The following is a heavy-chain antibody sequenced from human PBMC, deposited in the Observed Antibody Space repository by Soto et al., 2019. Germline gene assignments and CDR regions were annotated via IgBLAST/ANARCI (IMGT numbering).Heavy chain of an antibody. CDR1: GGSISSYY. V-gene: IGHV4-59*08. CDR3: ARHRYYYGSGITTWFDP. D-gene: IGHD3-10*01. J-gene: IGHJ5*02. Sequence: SETLSLTCTVSGGSISSYYGSWIRQPPGKGLEWIGYIYYSGSTNYNPSLKSRVTISVDTSKNQFSLKLSSVTAADTAVYYCARHRYYYGSGITTWFDPWGQGTLVTVSS. CDR2: IYYSGST.